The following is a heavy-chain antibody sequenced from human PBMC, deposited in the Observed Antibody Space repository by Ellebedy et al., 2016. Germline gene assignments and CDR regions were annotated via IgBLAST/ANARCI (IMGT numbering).Heavy chain of an antibody. CDR2: ISTSGGYT. CDR3: AKGWSGYDAFDV. D-gene: IGHD2-15*01. J-gene: IGHJ3*01. Sequence: GESLKISXAASKFTFSSHPMSWVRQAPGKGLQWVSTISTSGGYTFYADSVKGRFTISRDNSKNSLYLQMDSLKTEDSAFYYCAKGWSGYDAFDVWGQGTQVTVSS. CDR1: KFTFSSHP. V-gene: IGHV3-23*01.